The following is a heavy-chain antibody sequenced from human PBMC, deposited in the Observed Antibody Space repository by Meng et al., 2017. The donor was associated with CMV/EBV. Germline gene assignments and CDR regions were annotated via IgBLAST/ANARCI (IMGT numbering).Heavy chain of an antibody. CDR1: GFTFSSYE. J-gene: IGHJ5*02. V-gene: IGHV3-48*03. CDR3: AKASGWSMGRGYNWFDP. Sequence: GGSLRLSCAASGFTFSSYEMNWVRQAPGKGLEWVSYISSSGSTIYYADSVKGRFTISRDNAKNSLYLQMNSLRAEDTALYYCAKASGWSMGRGYNWFDPWGQGTLVTVSS. CDR2: ISSSGSTI. D-gene: IGHD6-19*01.